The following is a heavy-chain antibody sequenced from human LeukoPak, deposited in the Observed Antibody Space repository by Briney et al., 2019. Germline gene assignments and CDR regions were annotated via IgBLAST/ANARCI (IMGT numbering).Heavy chain of an antibody. CDR2: INHSGST. Sequence: PSETLSLTCAVYGGSFSGYYWSWIRQPPGKGLEWIGEINHSGSTNYNPSLKSRVTISVDPSKNQVSLKLSSVTAAETAVYYCARGPYSSSSGVRAFDIWGQGTMVTVSS. CDR1: GGSFSGYY. CDR3: ARGPYSSSSGVRAFDI. V-gene: IGHV4-34*01. J-gene: IGHJ3*02. D-gene: IGHD6-6*01.